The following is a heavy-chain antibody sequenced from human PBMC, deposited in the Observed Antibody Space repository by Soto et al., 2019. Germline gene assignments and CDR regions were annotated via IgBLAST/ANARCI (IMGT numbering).Heavy chain of an antibody. CDR3: AREPFYGDYRIRYNAFDI. J-gene: IGHJ3*02. CDR2: IIPIFGTA. V-gene: IGHV1-69*13. D-gene: IGHD4-17*01. Sequence: SVKVSCKASGGTFSSYAISWVRQAPGQGLEWMGGIIPIFGTANYAQKFQGRVTITADESTSTAYMELSSLRSEDTAVYYCAREPFYGDYRIRYNAFDIWAKGQWSPSPQ. CDR1: GGTFSSYA.